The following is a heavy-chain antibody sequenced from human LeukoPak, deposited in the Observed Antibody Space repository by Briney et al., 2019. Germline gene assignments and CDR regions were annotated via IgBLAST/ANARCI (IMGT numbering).Heavy chain of an antibody. V-gene: IGHV3-53*01. Sequence: GGSLRLSCAASGITVSSNYMSWVRQPPGKGLEWVSIIYSGGTAYYADSVQGRFTISRDNSKNTVYLQMNSLRVEDTAVYYCARDPRTTGKSNYGMDVWGQGTTVTVSS. CDR3: ARDPRTTGKSNYGMDV. CDR2: IYSGGTA. CDR1: GITVSSNY. D-gene: IGHD4-17*01. J-gene: IGHJ6*02.